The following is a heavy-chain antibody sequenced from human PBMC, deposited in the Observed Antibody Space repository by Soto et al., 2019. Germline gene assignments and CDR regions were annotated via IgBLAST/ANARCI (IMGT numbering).Heavy chain of an antibody. J-gene: IGHJ4*02. Sequence: HPGGSLRLSCAASGFTFCSYAMSWVRQAPGKGLEWVSAISGSGGSTYYADSVKGRFTISRDNSKNTLYLQMNSLRAEDTAVYYCAKLPTQWLRSAPDYWGQGTLVTVSS. CDR3: AKLPTQWLRSAPDY. V-gene: IGHV3-23*01. CDR2: ISGSGGST. CDR1: GFTFCSYA. D-gene: IGHD5-12*01.